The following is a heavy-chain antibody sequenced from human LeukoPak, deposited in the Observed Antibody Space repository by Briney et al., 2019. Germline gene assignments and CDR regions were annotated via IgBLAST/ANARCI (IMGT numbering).Heavy chain of an antibody. V-gene: IGHV1-46*01. D-gene: IGHD3-22*01. J-gene: IGHJ3*02. CDR3: ARMYYYDSSGYYSNAFDI. CDR1: GYTFIGYY. CDR2: INPSGGST. Sequence: ASVKVSCKASGYTFIGYYIHWVRQAPGQGLEWMGIINPSGGSTSYAQKFQGRVTMTRDTSTSTVYMELSSLRSEDTAVYYCARMYYYDSSGYYSNAFDIWGQGTMVTVSS.